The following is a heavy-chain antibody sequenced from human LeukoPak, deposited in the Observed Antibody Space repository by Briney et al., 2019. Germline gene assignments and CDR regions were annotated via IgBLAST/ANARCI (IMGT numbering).Heavy chain of an antibody. D-gene: IGHD3-22*01. CDR2: IYYSGST. J-gene: IGHJ3*02. Sequence: SETLSLTCTVSGGSISSYYWSWIRQPPGKGLEWIGYIYYSGSTNYNPSLKSRVTISVDASKNQFSLKLSSVTAADTAVYYCAEHRLLLHAFDIWGQGTMVTVSS. V-gene: IGHV4-59*01. CDR1: GGSISSYY. CDR3: AEHRLLLHAFDI.